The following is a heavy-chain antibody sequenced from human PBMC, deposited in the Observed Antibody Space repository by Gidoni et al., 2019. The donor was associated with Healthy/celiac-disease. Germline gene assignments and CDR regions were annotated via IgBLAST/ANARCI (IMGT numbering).Heavy chain of an antibody. CDR3: ARGFIYGSGREHWFDP. V-gene: IGHV4-34*01. CDR1: CGSFRGDY. CDR2: INHSGST. J-gene: IGHJ5*02. Sequence: HVQLQQWGAGLLKPSETLSPLRAVYCGSFRGDYWSWIRQPSGKGLEGIGEINHSGSTNYNPTLKSRVTISVDTSKNQFSLKLSSVTAADTAVYYCARGFIYGSGREHWFDPWGQGTLVTVSS. D-gene: IGHD3-10*01.